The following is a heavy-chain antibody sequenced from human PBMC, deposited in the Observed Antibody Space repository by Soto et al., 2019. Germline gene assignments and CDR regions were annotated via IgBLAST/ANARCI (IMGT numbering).Heavy chain of an antibody. CDR2: INTDGGTT. J-gene: IGHJ5*02. Sequence: GGSLRHSCTAAGCMCSSYWMHWVRQTPGKGLVWVSRINTDGGTTTYAESVKGRFTISRDNARNTLYLQMNSLRPEDTALYYCVRVGSGSYSWRDPWRQGTLVTVSS. CDR1: GCMCSSYW. D-gene: IGHD1-26*01. V-gene: IGHV3-74*01. CDR3: VRVGSGSYSWRDP.